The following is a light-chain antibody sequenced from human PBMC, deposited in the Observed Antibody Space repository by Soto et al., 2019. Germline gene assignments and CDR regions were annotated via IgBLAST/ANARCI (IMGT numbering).Light chain of an antibody. Sequence: QSALTQPASVSGSPGQSITISCTGTSSDVGGYNYVSWYQQHPGKAPKLMIYEVSNRHSGVSNRFSGSKSGNTASLTISGLQAEDEADYYCSSYTSSSTSVVFGGGTKLTVL. V-gene: IGLV2-14*01. CDR1: SSDVGGYNY. CDR3: SSYTSSSTSVV. CDR2: EVS. J-gene: IGLJ2*01.